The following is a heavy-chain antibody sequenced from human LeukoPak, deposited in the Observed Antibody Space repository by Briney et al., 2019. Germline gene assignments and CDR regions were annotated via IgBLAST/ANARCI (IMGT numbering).Heavy chain of an antibody. CDR1: GGSISSYY. V-gene: IGHV4-59*08. CDR2: IYYSGST. CDR3: TTYRGTRGSYYY. Sequence: SETLSLTCTVSGGSISSYYWNWIRQPPGKGLEWIGYIYYSGSTSYNPSLKSRVTMSVDTSKNQFSLNLSSVTAADTAVYYCTTYRGTRGSYYYWGQGTLVTVSS. J-gene: IGHJ4*02. D-gene: IGHD1-1*01.